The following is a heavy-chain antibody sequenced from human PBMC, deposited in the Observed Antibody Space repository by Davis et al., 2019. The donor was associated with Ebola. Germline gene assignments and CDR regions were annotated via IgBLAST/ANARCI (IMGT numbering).Heavy chain of an antibody. J-gene: IGHJ3*02. D-gene: IGHD1-26*01. CDR2: ISVYDGKT. CDR1: GYTFTNYG. Sequence: AASVKVSCKASGYTFTNYGISWVRQAPGQGLEWMGWISVYDGKTNYAQKFQGRVTMTTDRSTSTAHMELRSLRSDDTAVYFCARTSIVGTTTTASDIWGQGTMVTVSS. V-gene: IGHV1-18*04. CDR3: ARTSIVGTTTTASDI.